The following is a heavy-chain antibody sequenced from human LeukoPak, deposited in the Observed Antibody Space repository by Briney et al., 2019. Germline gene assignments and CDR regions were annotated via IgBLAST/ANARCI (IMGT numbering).Heavy chain of an antibody. J-gene: IGHJ5*02. CDR1: GFTVSSNY. V-gene: IGHV3-66*01. Sequence: GGSLRLSCAASGFTVSSNYMSWVRQAPGKGLEWVSVIYSGGSTYYADSVKGRFTISRDNSKNTLYLQMNSQRAEDTAVYYCAREQLAYGLNWFDPWGQGTLVTVSS. D-gene: IGHD6-13*01. CDR3: AREQLAYGLNWFDP. CDR2: IYSGGST.